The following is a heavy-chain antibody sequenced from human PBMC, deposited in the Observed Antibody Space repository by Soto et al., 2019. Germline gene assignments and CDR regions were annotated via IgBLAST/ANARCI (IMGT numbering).Heavy chain of an antibody. J-gene: IGHJ6*04. V-gene: IGHV4-31*01. CDR3: VRDQTTPSDYYYGMDV. CDR2: IYYSGST. Sequence: SETLSLTCTVSGGSISSGGYYWSWIRQHPGKGLEWIGYIYYSGSTYYNPSLKSQVTISVDTSKNQFSLKLSSVTAADTAVYYCVRDQTTPSDYYYGMDVWGKGTTVTVSS. CDR1: GGSISSGGYY. D-gene: IGHD4-17*01.